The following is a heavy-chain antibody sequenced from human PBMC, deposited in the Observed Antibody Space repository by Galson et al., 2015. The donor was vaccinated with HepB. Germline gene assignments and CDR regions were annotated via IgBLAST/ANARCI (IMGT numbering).Heavy chain of an antibody. V-gene: IGHV3-23*01. D-gene: IGHD4-23*01. Sequence: SLRLSCAASRFSFSSYAMSWVRQAPGKGLEWVSAISGSGGITYYADSVKGRFTVSRDNSKNTLYLQMNSLRAVDTAVYYCARETTVVSRDAFDIWGQGTMVTVSS. J-gene: IGHJ3*02. CDR1: RFSFSSYA. CDR2: ISGSGGIT. CDR3: ARETTVVSRDAFDI.